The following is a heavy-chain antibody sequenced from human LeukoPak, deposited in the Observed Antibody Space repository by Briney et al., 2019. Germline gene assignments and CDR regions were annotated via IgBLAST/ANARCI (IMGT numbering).Heavy chain of an antibody. Sequence: PGGSLRLSCAASGFTFHNYEMNWVRQAPGKGLEWVAYISSSGDTTYYADSVKGRFTISRDNAKSSLFLEMKSLRVEDTALYFCASPRYNWNADYFDNWGQGTLVTVSS. CDR1: GFTFHNYE. J-gene: IGHJ4*02. V-gene: IGHV3-48*03. D-gene: IGHD1-1*01. CDR3: ASPRYNWNADYFDN. CDR2: ISSSGDTT.